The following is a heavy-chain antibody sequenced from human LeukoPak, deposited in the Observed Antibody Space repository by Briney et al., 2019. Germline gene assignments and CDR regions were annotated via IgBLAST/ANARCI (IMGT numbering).Heavy chain of an antibody. CDR2: ISAYNGNT. D-gene: IGHD2-2*01. Sequence: ASVKVSCKASGYTFTSYGISWVRQAPGQGLEWMGWISAYNGNTNYAQKLQGRVTMTTDTSTSTAYMELRSLRSDDTAVYYCARAGRVPAAMFREGEDYWGQGTLVTVSS. CDR3: ARAGRVPAAMFREGEDY. J-gene: IGHJ4*02. V-gene: IGHV1-18*01. CDR1: GYTFTSYG.